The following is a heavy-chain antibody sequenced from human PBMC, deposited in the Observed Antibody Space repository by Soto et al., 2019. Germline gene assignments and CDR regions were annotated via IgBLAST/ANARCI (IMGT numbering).Heavy chain of an antibody. CDR2: IYPGDSDT. D-gene: IGHD6-19*01. J-gene: IGHJ4*02. CDR1: GYSFTSYW. Sequence: PVESLKISCKGSGYSFTSYWIGWVRQMPGKVLEWMGIIYPGDSDTRYSPSFQGQVTISADKSISTAYLQWSSLKASETAMYYCARRPSWLGPFDYWGQGTLVTVSS. V-gene: IGHV5-51*01. CDR3: ARRPSWLGPFDY.